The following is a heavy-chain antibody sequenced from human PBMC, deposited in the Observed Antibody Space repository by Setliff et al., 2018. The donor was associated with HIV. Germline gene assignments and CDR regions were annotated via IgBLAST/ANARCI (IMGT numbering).Heavy chain of an antibody. J-gene: IGHJ4*02. Sequence: GASVKVSCKTSGYSFKTYSIDWVRQAPGQGLEWMGRINPRGGDTDFAQKFQGRLTLTSDTSTSTVYMEVPSLRSEDTALYFCARGGYEYWGQGSLVTVSS. CDR2: INPRGGDT. V-gene: IGHV1-46*02. CDR3: ARGGYEY. CDR1: GYSFKTYS. D-gene: IGHD2-15*01.